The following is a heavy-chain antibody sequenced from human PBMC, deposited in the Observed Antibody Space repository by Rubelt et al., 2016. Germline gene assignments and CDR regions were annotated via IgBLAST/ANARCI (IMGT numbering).Heavy chain of an antibody. V-gene: IGHV3-11*01. D-gene: IGHD3-9*01. J-gene: IGHJ4*02. Sequence: RSTYYADSVKGRFTISRDNAKNSLYLQMNSLRAEDTAVYYCATIDGGYLGYWGQGTLVTVSS. CDR2: RST. CDR3: ATIDGGYLGY.